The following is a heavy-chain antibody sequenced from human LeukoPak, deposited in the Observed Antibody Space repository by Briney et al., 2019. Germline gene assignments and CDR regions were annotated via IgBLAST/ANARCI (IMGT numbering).Heavy chain of an antibody. J-gene: IGHJ4*02. CDR1: GFTFSSYS. CDR3: ARSYYGSGSTN. CDR2: ISSSSSTI. D-gene: IGHD3-10*01. Sequence: GGSLRLSCAASGFTFSSYSMNWVRQAPGKGLEWVSYISSSSSTIYYADSVKGRFTISRDNSKNTLYLQMNSLRAEDTAVYYCARSYYGSGSTNWGQGTLVTVSS. V-gene: IGHV3-48*01.